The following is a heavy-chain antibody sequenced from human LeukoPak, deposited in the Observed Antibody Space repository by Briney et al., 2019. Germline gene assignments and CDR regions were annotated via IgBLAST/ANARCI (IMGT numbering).Heavy chain of an antibody. CDR3: ARRVGATSFDY. CDR1: GFTFSSYE. V-gene: IGHV3-48*03. Sequence: GGSLRLSCAASGFTFSSYEMNWVRQAPGKGLEWVSYISSSGSTIYYADSVKGRFTISRDNSKNTLYLQMNSLRAEDTAVYYCARRVGATSFDYWGQGTLVTVSS. CDR2: ISSSGSTI. D-gene: IGHD1-26*01. J-gene: IGHJ4*02.